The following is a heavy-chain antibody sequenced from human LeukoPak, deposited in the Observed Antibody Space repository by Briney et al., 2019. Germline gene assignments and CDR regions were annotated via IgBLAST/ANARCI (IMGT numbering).Heavy chain of an antibody. CDR3: AREATTLSPIYDAFDI. J-gene: IGHJ3*02. D-gene: IGHD1-26*01. CDR1: GFTFSSYW. CDR2: IKQDGSEK. V-gene: IGHV3-7*01. Sequence: GGSLRLSCAASGFTFSSYWMSWVRQAPGKGLEWVANIKQDGSEKYYVDSVKGRFSISRDNAKNSLYLQMNSLRAEDTAVYYCAREATTLSPIYDAFDIWGQGTMVTVSS.